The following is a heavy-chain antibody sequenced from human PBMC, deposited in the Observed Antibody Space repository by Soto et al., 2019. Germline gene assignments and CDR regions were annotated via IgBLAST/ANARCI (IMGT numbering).Heavy chain of an antibody. CDR1: GYSFTSYW. D-gene: IGHD6-13*01. V-gene: IGHV5-51*01. J-gene: IGHJ5*02. CDR2: IYPGDSDT. CDR3: ARNARIAAAVLDWFDP. Sequence: PGEALKISCKGSGYSFTSYWIGWVRQMRGKVLEWMGIIYPGDSDTRYSPSFQGEATISDDKSISTAYLQWSSLKASDTAMYYCARNARIAAAVLDWFDPWGQGTMVTVSS.